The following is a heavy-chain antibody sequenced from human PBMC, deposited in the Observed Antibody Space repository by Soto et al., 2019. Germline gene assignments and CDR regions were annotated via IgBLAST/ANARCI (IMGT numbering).Heavy chain of an antibody. D-gene: IGHD3-10*01. CDR3: ARGYGRNFDY. V-gene: IGHV4-34*01. Sequence: QVQLQQWGAGLLKPSETLSLTCAVYGGSFSGYYWNWIRQPPGKGLEWIGEINHSGSTNYNPSLKSRVTISVDTSKNQFSLKLSSVTAADTAVYSCARGYGRNFDYWGQATLVTVSS. CDR2: INHSGST. CDR1: GGSFSGYY. J-gene: IGHJ4*02.